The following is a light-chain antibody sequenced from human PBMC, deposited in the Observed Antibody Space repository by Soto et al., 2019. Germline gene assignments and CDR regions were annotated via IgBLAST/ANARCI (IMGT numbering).Light chain of an antibody. CDR3: LQYNNWPPWT. Sequence: EIVMTQSPATLSVSPGERATLSCRASQSVSSNLAWYQQKAGQAPRLLIYGASTRATGIPARFSGSGSGKEFTLTISSLQSEDFAIYYCLQYNNWPPWTFGQGTKVEIK. CDR1: QSVSSN. J-gene: IGKJ1*01. CDR2: GAS. V-gene: IGKV3-15*01.